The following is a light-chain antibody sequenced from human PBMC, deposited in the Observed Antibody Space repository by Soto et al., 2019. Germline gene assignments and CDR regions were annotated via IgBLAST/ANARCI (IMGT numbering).Light chain of an antibody. CDR1: SGHSSYA. V-gene: IGLV4-69*01. J-gene: IGLJ3*02. Sequence: QPVLTQSPSASASLGASVKLTCTLSSGHSSYAIAWHQQQPEKGPRYLMKLNSDGSHSKGDGIPDRFSGSSSGAVRYLTISSLQPEDETDYYCQTWGTGIQVFGGGTKLTVL. CDR3: QTWGTGIQV. CDR2: LNSDGSH.